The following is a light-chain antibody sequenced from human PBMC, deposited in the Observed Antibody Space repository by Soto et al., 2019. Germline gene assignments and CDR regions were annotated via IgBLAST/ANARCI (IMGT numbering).Light chain of an antibody. V-gene: IGKV1-39*01. J-gene: IGKJ4*01. CDR3: QQSYTTPRLS. Sequence: DIQLTQSPSSLSASVGDKVTIACRANQSITNFLNWYQKKPGEVPKLLIYAASRLESGVPSRFSGTGSGKDFALTISTLQPDDFATYYCQQSYTTPRLSFGGGTRVEFK. CDR2: AAS. CDR1: QSITNF.